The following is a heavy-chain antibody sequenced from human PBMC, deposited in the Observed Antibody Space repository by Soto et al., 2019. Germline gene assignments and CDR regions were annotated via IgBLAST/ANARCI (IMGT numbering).Heavy chain of an antibody. CDR2: IYYSGST. Sequence: SETLSLTCTVSGGSISSGDYYWSWIRQPPGKGLEWIGYIYYSGSTYYNPSLKSRVTISVDTSKNQFSLKLSSVTAADTAVYYCARSLLFRVVWFDPWGQGTLVTVS. D-gene: IGHD2-21*01. CDR3: ARSLLFRVVWFDP. J-gene: IGHJ5*02. V-gene: IGHV4-30-4*01. CDR1: GGSISSGDYY.